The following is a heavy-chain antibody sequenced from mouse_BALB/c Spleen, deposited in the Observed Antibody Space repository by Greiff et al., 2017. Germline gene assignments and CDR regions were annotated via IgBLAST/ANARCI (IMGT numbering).Heavy chain of an antibody. CDR2: INPSTGYT. V-gene: IGHV1-7*01. D-gene: IGHD1-1*01. Sequence: VKLMESGAELAKPGASVKMSCKASGYTFTSYWMHWVKQRPGQGLEWIGYINPSTGYTEYNQKFKGKATLTADKSSSTAYMELRSLTSEDSAVYYCFCYGSSYYAMDYWGQGTSVTVSS. CDR1: GYTFTSYW. CDR3: FCYGSSYYAMDY. J-gene: IGHJ4*01.